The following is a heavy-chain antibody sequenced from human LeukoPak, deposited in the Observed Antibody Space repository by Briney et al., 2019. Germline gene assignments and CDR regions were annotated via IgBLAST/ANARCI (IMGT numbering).Heavy chain of an antibody. D-gene: IGHD6-13*01. Sequence: GGSLRLSCSASGFTFSSYAMHWVRQAPGKGPEYVSAIRNNGGSTYYADSVKGRFTISRDNSKNTLYLQMSSLRAEETAVYYCVKDLRSGLYSSSWYYFDYWGQGTLVTVSS. CDR3: VKDLRSGLYSSSWYYFDY. J-gene: IGHJ4*02. CDR1: GFTFSSYA. V-gene: IGHV3-64D*09. CDR2: IRNNGGST.